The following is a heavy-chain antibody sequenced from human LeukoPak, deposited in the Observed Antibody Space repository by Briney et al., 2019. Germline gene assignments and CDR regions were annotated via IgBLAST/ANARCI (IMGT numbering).Heavy chain of an antibody. V-gene: IGHV5-51*01. CDR3: ARPTGSYYSGFDP. CDR1: GYSFTNYW. CDR2: NYPGDPDT. J-gene: IGHJ5*02. Sequence: GEALKISCKGSGYSFTNYWIGWVRPMPGKGLEWMGINYPGDPDTRYSPSFQGQVPISPDKPISTAYLQWSSLKAPDTAMYYCARPTGSYYSGFDPWGEGTLVTVSS. D-gene: IGHD1-26*01.